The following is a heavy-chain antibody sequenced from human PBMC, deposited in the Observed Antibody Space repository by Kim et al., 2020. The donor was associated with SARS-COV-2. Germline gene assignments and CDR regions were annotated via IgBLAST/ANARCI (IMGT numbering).Heavy chain of an antibody. CDR2: IYSGGST. Sequence: GGSLRLSCAASGFTVSSNYMSWVRQAPGKGLEWVSVIYSGGSTYYADSVKGRFTISRHNSKNTLYLQMNSLRAEDTAVYYCARGLVSIVGAIAPYYYYYYGMDVWGQGTTVTVSS. CDR3: ARGLVSIVGAIAPYYYYYYGMDV. CDR1: GFTVSSNY. V-gene: IGHV3-53*04. D-gene: IGHD1-26*01. J-gene: IGHJ6*02.